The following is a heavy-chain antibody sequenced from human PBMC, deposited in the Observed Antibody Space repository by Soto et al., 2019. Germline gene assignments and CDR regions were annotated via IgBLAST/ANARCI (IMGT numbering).Heavy chain of an antibody. CDR1: GFTFSSYW. J-gene: IGHJ6*02. CDR3: ARELVVVAATEFQYYYYGMDV. D-gene: IGHD2-15*01. V-gene: IGHV3-74*01. Sequence: GGSLRLSCAASGFTFSSYWMHWVRQAPGKGLVWVSRINSDGSSTSYADSVKGRFTIARDNAKNTRYLQMNSLRAEDTAVYYCARELVVVAATEFQYYYYGMDVWGQGTTVTVSS. CDR2: INSDGSST.